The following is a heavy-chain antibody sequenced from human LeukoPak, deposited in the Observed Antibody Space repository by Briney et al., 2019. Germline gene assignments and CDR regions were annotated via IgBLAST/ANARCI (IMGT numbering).Heavy chain of an antibody. CDR1: GGTFSSYA. J-gene: IGHJ3*02. Sequence: GSSVKVSCKASGGTFSSYAISWVRQAPGQGLEWMGGIIPIFGTANYAQKFQGRVTITADESTSTAYMELSSLGSEDTAVYYCARPYCGGDCYRGGNAFDIWGQGTMVTVSS. CDR2: IIPIFGTA. V-gene: IGHV1-69*01. D-gene: IGHD2-21*01. CDR3: ARPYCGGDCYRGGNAFDI.